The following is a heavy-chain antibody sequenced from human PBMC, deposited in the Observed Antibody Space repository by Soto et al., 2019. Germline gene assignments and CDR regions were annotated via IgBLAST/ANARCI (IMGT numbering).Heavy chain of an antibody. D-gene: IGHD2-2*01. Sequence: QVQLVESGGGVVQPGRSLRLSCAASGFTFSSYGMHWVRQAPGKGLEWVAVIWYDGSNKYYADSVKGRFTISRDNSKNRMNLQMNSLRAEDTAVYYCARGGCSSTSCYGPYNWFDPWGQGTLVTVSS. CDR3: ARGGCSSTSCYGPYNWFDP. CDR1: GFTFSSYG. CDR2: IWYDGSNK. V-gene: IGHV3-33*01. J-gene: IGHJ5*02.